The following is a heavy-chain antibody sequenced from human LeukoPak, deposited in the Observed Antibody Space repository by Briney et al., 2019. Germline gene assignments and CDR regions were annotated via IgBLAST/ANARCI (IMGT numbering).Heavy chain of an antibody. CDR3: ARHRWPIDY. Sequence: GGSLRLSCAASGFTFDDYAMHWVRQAPEKGLEWVSLISWDGGSTYYADSVKGRFTISRDNSKNSLYLQMNSLRAEDTALYYCARHRWPIDYWGQGTLVTVSS. CDR2: ISWDGGST. CDR1: GFTFDDYA. J-gene: IGHJ4*02. V-gene: IGHV3-43D*03. D-gene: IGHD5-24*01.